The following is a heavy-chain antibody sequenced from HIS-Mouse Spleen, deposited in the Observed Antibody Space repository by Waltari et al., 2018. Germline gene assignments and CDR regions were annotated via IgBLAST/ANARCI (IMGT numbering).Heavy chain of an antibody. CDR1: GYTFTSYD. CDR3: ARKYYDSSGYYDAFDI. CDR2: MNPNSGNT. D-gene: IGHD3-22*01. J-gene: IGHJ3*02. V-gene: IGHV1-8*01. Sequence: QVQLVQSGAEVKKPGASVKVSCKASGYTFTSYDTNWGRPAPGQGLEGMGWMNPNSGNTGYAQKFQGRVTMTRNTSISTAYMELSSLRSEDTAVYYCARKYYDSSGYYDAFDIWGQGTMVTVSS.